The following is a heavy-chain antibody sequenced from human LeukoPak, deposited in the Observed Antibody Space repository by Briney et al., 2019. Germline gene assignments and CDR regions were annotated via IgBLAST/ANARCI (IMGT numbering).Heavy chain of an antibody. CDR1: GGSISSSSYY. D-gene: IGHD3-22*01. V-gene: IGHV4-39*01. Sequence: KSSETLSLTCTVSGGSISSSSYYWGWIRQPPGKGLEWIGSIYYSGSTYYNPSLKSRVTISVDTSKNQFSLKLSSVTAADTAVYYCARLRGSSGYLYYFDYWGQGTLVTVSS. CDR3: ARLRGSSGYLYYFDY. CDR2: IYYSGST. J-gene: IGHJ4*02.